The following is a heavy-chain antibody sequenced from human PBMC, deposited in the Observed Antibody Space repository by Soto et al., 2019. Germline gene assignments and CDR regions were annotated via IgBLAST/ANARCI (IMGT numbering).Heavy chain of an antibody. CDR2: IFPADSDT. J-gene: IGHJ6*02. Sequence: GESLKISCKGSQYNFMNFWVGWVRQMPGKGLEWMGIIFPADSDTRFSPSFQGRVTMSVDKSIYTAYLQWCSLEASYTPISCFTATLTSAMDVWGQVTPVTVS. CDR1: QYNFMNFW. D-gene: IGHD4-4*01. CDR3: TATLTSAMDV. V-gene: IGHV5-51*01.